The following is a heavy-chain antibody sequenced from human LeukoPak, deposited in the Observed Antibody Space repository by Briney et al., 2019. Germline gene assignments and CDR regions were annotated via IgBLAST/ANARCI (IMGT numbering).Heavy chain of an antibody. CDR1: GFTFSTYG. V-gene: IGHV3-33*01. CDR3: ARDGWGSGNFDY. J-gene: IGHJ4*02. D-gene: IGHD3-10*01. CDR2: IWYDGSNK. Sequence: GGSLRLSCAASGFTFSTYGMHWVPQAPGKGLEGVAVIWYDGSNKDYADSVKGRFTISRDNSKNTLYLQMNGLRAEDTALYYCARDGWGSGNFDYWGQGTLVTVSS.